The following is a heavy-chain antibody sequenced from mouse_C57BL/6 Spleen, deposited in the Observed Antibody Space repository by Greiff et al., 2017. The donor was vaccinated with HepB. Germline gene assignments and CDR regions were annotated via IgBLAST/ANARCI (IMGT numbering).Heavy chain of an antibody. V-gene: IGHV2-2*01. J-gene: IGHJ3*01. CDR1: GFSLTSYG. D-gene: IGHD1-1*01. CDR2: IWSGGST. CDR3: ARPYGSSGFAY. Sequence: VKLMESGPGLVQPSQSLSITCTVSGFSLTSYGVHWVRQSPGKGLEWLGVIWSGGSTDYNAAFISRLSISKDNSKSQVFFKMNSLQADDTAIYYCARPYGSSGFAYWGQGTLVTVSA.